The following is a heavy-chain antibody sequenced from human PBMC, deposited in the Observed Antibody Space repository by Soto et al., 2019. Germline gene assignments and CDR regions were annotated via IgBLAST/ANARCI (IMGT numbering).Heavy chain of an antibody. D-gene: IGHD3-22*01. J-gene: IGHJ5*02. CDR1: GFTFSSYG. CDR3: AKDGLRYYYDSSGYSDWFDP. CDR2: ISYDGSNK. Sequence: GGSLRLSCAASGFTFSSYGMHWVRQAPGKGLEWVAVISYDGSNKYYADSVKGRFTISRDNSKNTLYLQMNSLRAEDTAVYYCAKDGLRYYYDSSGYSDWFDPWGQGTLVTVSS. V-gene: IGHV3-30*18.